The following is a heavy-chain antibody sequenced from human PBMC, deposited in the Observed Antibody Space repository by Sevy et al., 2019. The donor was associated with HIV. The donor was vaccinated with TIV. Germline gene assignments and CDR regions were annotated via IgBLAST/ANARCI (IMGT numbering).Heavy chain of an antibody. Sequence: ASVKVSCKASGFTFRTYIMHWVRQAPGQRPEWMGWIHGGNGNTEYSQKFQVRVTITRDTSASTTYMEVSSLRSEDTAVYYCVRSREPAHYDILTGGWFDPWGQGTLVTVSS. CDR3: VRSREPAHYDILTGGWFDP. V-gene: IGHV1-3*01. CDR2: IHGGNGNT. D-gene: IGHD3-9*01. J-gene: IGHJ5*02. CDR1: GFTFRTYI.